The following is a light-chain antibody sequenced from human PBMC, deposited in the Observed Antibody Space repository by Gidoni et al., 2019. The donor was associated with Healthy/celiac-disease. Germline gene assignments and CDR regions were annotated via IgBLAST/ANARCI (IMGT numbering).Light chain of an antibody. J-gene: IGKJ4*01. CDR2: NAS. CDR3: QQYGSPPLT. CDR1: QSVSSNY. Sequence: IVLTQSPGTLSLSPGERATLSCRASQSVSSNYLAWYQQKPGQAPRLLIYNASNRATGIPDRFSGSGSGTDFTLTISRLEPEDFAVYYCQQYGSPPLTFXGXTKVEIK. V-gene: IGKV3-20*01.